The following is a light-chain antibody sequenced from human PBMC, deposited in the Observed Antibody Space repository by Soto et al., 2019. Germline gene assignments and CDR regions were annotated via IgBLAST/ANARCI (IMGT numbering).Light chain of an antibody. Sequence: VMSQSPATLSVSQGEGATLSCRASQSVSSNLAWYQQKPGQAPRLLIYGASTRATGIPARFSGSGSGTEFTLTISSLQSEDFAVYFCRQYNNLPPITFGQGTRL. J-gene: IGKJ5*01. CDR3: RQYNNLPPIT. CDR1: QSVSSN. V-gene: IGKV3-15*01. CDR2: GAS.